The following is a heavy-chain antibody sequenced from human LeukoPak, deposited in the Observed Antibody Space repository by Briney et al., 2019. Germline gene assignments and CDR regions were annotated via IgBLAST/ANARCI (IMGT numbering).Heavy chain of an antibody. CDR2: IYSGGST. CDR3: ARGGTTVTKLGY. Sequence: GGSLRLSCAGSGFTFSTYEMSWVRQAPGKGLEWVSVIYSGGSTYYADSVKGRFTISRDNSKNTLYLQMNSLRAEDTAVYYCARGGTTVTKLGYWGQGTLVTVSS. D-gene: IGHD4-17*01. V-gene: IGHV3-66*01. J-gene: IGHJ4*02. CDR1: GFTFSTYE.